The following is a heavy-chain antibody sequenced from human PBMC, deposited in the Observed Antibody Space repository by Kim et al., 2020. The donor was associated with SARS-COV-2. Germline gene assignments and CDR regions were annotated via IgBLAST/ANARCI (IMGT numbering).Heavy chain of an antibody. CDR3: ARERNSSGYQTFDY. Sequence: NYNPSLKSRVTRSVDTSKNQFSLKRSSVTAADTAVYYCARERNSSGYQTFDYWGQGTLVTVSS. J-gene: IGHJ4*02. V-gene: IGHV4-61*02. D-gene: IGHD3-22*01.